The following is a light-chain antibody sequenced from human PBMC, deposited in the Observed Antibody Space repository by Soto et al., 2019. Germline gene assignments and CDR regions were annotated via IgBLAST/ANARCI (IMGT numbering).Light chain of an antibody. CDR1: SSDVGNYDL. J-gene: IGLJ1*01. CDR3: CSWDSSLSAYV. V-gene: IGLV2-23*01. CDR2: EGS. Sequence: QSVLTQPASVSGSPGQSITISCTGTSSDVGNYDLVSWYQQLPGKAPKFILYEGSKRPSGVSNRFSGSKSGNTASLTISGLQAEDEADYYCCSWDSSLSAYVFGTGTKVTVL.